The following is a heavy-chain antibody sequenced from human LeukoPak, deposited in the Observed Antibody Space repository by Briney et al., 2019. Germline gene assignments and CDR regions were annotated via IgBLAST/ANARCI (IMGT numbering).Heavy chain of an antibody. CDR3: ARHRGYHFDC. CDR2: VSLWGST. D-gene: IGHD5-18*01. J-gene: IGHJ4*02. CDR1: GGSISSSNY. V-gene: IGHV4-4*02. Sequence: SETLSLTCAVSGGSISSSNYWSWVRQSPGMGLEWIGQVSLWGSTSYNPSLSRRVTISTDKSKNQFSLTLSFVTAADTAVYYCARHRGYHFDCWGQGALVTVSS.